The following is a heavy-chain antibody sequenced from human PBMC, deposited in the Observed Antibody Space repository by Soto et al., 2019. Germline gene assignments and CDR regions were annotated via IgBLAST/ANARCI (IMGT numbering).Heavy chain of an antibody. J-gene: IGHJ5*02. Sequence: PSVKVSCTVSGYTLTELSMHGVRRAPGKGFEWMGGFDPGDGDTIDAQMLQGRITRTENTSTETAYMELSTLRSGDTAVYYFATDLNYGSGSFYKWRNWFDPGAKGTLVTVS. V-gene: IGHV1-24*01. CDR1: GYTLTELS. CDR2: FDPGDGDT. CDR3: ATDLNYGSGSFYKWRNWFDP. D-gene: IGHD3-10*01.